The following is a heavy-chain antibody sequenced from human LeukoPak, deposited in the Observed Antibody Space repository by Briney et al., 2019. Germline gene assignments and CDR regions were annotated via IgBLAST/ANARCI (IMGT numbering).Heavy chain of an antibody. Sequence: GSLRLSCAAPGFTFSSYAMSWVRQAPGKGLGWVSAISGSGGSTYYADSVKGRFTISRDNSKNTLYLQMNSLRAEDTAIYYCAKANGDTAMGLLDYWGQGTLVTVSS. CDR2: ISGSGGST. J-gene: IGHJ4*02. CDR1: GFTFSSYA. V-gene: IGHV3-23*01. CDR3: AKANGDTAMGLLDY. D-gene: IGHD5-18*01.